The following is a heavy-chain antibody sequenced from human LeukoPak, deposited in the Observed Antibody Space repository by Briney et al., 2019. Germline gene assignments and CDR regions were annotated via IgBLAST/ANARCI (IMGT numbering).Heavy chain of an antibody. CDR3: AKGHYGGNGLAFDI. CDR2: LTSSSDTT. V-gene: IGHV3-23*01. Sequence: GGSLRLSCAASGFTFSSYVMSWVRQAPGKGLEWVAALTSSSDTTYYGDSVKGRFTISRDNSKNTLYLQMNSLRAEDTAVYYCAKGHYGGNGLAFDIWGQGTVVTVSS. J-gene: IGHJ3*02. D-gene: IGHD4-23*01. CDR1: GFTFSSYV.